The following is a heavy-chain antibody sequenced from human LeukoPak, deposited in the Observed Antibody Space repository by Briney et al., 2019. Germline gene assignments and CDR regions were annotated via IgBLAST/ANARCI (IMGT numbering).Heavy chain of an antibody. Sequence: ASVKVSCKASGYTFTDCYIHWVRQVPGQGLEWMGWVDPNSEGTNYAQKFQGRVTMTRDTSISTAYMELSRLRSDDTVVYYCARVRFFYYGMDVWGQGTTVTVSS. CDR1: GYTFTDCY. CDR2: VDPNSEGT. D-gene: IGHD3-3*01. J-gene: IGHJ6*02. CDR3: ARVRFFYYGMDV. V-gene: IGHV1-2*02.